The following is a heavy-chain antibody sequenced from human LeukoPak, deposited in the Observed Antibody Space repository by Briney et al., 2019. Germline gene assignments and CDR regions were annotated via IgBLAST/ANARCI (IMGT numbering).Heavy chain of an antibody. CDR3: ASVTTYYDISMYAFDI. V-gene: IGHV4-34*01. D-gene: IGHD3-9*01. Sequence: PSETLSLTCAVYGGSFSGYYWSWIRQPPGKGLEWIGEINHSGSTNYNPSLKSRVTISVDTSKNQFSLKLSSVTAADTAVYYCASVTTYYDISMYAFDIWGQGTMVTVSS. J-gene: IGHJ3*02. CDR1: GGSFSGYY. CDR2: INHSGST.